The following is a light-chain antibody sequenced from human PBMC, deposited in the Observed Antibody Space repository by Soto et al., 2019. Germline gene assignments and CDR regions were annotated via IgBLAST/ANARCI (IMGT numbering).Light chain of an antibody. CDR3: CSYAGSYVV. CDR1: SSDVGGYNY. Sequence: QSALTQPRSVSGSPGQSVTISCTGTSSDVGGYNYVSWYQQHPGKAPKLVIYDVSKRPSGVPDRFSGSKSGNTASLTISGLQAEDEADYYCCSYAGSYVVFGGGTKVTVL. CDR2: DVS. V-gene: IGLV2-11*01. J-gene: IGLJ2*01.